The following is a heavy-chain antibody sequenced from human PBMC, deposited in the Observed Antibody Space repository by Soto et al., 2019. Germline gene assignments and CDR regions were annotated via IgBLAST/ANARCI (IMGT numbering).Heavy chain of an antibody. CDR3: ARTLGGFADY. D-gene: IGHD5-12*01. CDR2: INSDGSTT. V-gene: IGHV3-74*01. CDR1: GFTFSSYW. Sequence: GSLRLSCTASGFTFSSYWMHWVRQAPGKGLVWVSRINSDGSTTTYADSVKGRFTISRDNAKNTLYLQVNSLRAEDTAVYYCARTLGGFADYSGQGTLVTVSS. J-gene: IGHJ4*02.